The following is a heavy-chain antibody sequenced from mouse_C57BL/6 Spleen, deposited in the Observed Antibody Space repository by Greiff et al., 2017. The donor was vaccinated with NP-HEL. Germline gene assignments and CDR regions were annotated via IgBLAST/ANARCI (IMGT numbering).Heavy chain of an antibody. J-gene: IGHJ2*01. D-gene: IGHD1-1*01. CDR1: GFTFSDYG. V-gene: IGHV5-17*01. Sequence: EVKLVESGGGLVKPGRSLKLSCAASGFTFSDYGMHWVRQAPEKGLEWVAYISRGSSTIYYADTVKGRFTISRDNAKNTLFLQMTSLRSADTAMYYCARRATTVPLDYWGQGTTLTVSS. CDR3: ARRATTVPLDY. CDR2: ISRGSSTI.